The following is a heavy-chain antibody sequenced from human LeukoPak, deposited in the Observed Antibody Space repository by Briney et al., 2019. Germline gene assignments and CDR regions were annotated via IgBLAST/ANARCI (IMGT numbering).Heavy chain of an antibody. V-gene: IGHV3-9*01. CDR2: ISWNSGSI. D-gene: IGHD3/OR15-3a*01. CDR3: ARDLGLVPPEDYDYFDP. J-gene: IGHJ4*02. Sequence: GGPLRLSCAASGFTFDDYAMHWVRQAPGKGLEWVSGISWNSGSIGYADSVKGRFTISRDNAKNSLYLQIDTLRAEDTAIYYCARDLGLVPPEDYDYFDPWGQGTLVTVSS. CDR1: GFTFDDYA.